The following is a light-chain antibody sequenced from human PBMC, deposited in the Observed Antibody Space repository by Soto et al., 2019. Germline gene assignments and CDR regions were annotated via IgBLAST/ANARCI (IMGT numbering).Light chain of an antibody. J-gene: IGKJ4*01. V-gene: IGKV3-11*01. CDR2: AAS. Sequence: EIVMTQSPATLSLSPLEIATLSCMASQSVGGYLAWYQRRPGQAPRLLISAASTGAAGIPARFSGTGSGTDFTLTISSLEPDDFAVYYCQQNYTWPLTFGEGTKVDIK. CDR3: QQNYTWPLT. CDR1: QSVGGY.